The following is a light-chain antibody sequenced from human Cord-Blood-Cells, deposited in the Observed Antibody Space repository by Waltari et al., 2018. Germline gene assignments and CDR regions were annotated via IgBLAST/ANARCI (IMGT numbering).Light chain of an antibody. CDR3: QQSYSTPYT. Sequence: DLQMTQPPSSLSASVGARVTITCRASPSISSYLNWYQQKPGKAPKLLIYAASSLQSGVPSRFSGSGSETDFTLSISSLQPEDFATYYCQQSYSTPYTFGQGTKLEIK. V-gene: IGKV1-39*01. CDR2: AAS. J-gene: IGKJ2*01. CDR1: PSISSY.